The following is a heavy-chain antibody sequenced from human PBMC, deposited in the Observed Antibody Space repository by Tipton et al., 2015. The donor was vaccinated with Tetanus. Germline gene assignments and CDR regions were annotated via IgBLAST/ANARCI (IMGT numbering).Heavy chain of an antibody. CDR2: IYYSGST. CDR1: GGSMRSYY. V-gene: IGHV4-59*01. D-gene: IGHD3-9*01. Sequence: TLSFTCTVSGGSMRSYYWSWIRQPPGKGLEWIGYIYYSGSTNYNSSLKSRVTISVDTSKNQFSLKLCSVTAADTAVYYCARGYNGYDILTAYPHYFDSWSQGTLVTVSS. CDR3: ARGYNGYDILTAYPHYFDS. J-gene: IGHJ4*02.